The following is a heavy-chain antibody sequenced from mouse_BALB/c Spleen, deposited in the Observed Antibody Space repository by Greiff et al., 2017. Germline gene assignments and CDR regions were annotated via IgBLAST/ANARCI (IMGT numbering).Heavy chain of an antibody. V-gene: IGHV1S81*02. Sequence: QVQLQQPGAELVKPGASVKLSCKASGYTFTSYWMHWVKQRPGQGLEWIGEINPSNGRTNYNEKFKSKATLTVDKSSSTAYMQLSSLTSEDSAVYYCARGGHDHAWFAYWGQGTLVTVSA. CDR3: ARGGHDHAWFAY. CDR1: GYTFTSYW. J-gene: IGHJ3*01. CDR2: INPSNGRT.